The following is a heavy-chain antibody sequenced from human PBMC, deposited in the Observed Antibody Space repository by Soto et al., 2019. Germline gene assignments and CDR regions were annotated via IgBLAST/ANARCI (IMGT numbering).Heavy chain of an antibody. Sequence: GGSLRLSCAASGFTFSSYGMHWVRQAPGKGLEWVAVISYDGSNKYYADSVKGRFTISRDNSKNTLYLQMNSLRAEDTAVYYCAKGTYSYGTLLISWGQGTLVTVSS. J-gene: IGHJ5*02. CDR2: ISYDGSNK. D-gene: IGHD5-18*01. V-gene: IGHV3-30*18. CDR1: GFTFSSYG. CDR3: AKGTYSYGTLLIS.